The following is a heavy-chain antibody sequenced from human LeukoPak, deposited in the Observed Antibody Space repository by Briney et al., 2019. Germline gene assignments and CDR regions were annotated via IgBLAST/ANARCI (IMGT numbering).Heavy chain of an antibody. CDR2: INHSGST. CDR1: GGSFSGYY. V-gene: IGHV4-34*01. J-gene: IGHJ6*02. Sequence: SETLSLTCAVYGGSFSGYYWSWIRHPPGKGLELIGEINHSGSTNYNPSLKSRVTISVDTSKNQFSLKLSSVTAADTAVYYCARSSSAAMGYYYYYGMDVWGQGTTVTVSS. CDR3: ARSSSAAMGYYYYYGMDV. D-gene: IGHD2-2*01.